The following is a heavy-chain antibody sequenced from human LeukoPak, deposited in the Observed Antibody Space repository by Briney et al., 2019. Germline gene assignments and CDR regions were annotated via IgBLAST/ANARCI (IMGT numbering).Heavy chain of an antibody. CDR2: INPSGGTT. V-gene: IGHV1-46*01. CDR3: TKDPSVVVVAAPNFDY. Sequence: ASVKVSCKASGYTFTSYHMHWVRQAPGQGLEWMGIINPSGGTTNYAQKFRGRVTMTRDMSTSTVYMELSSLRSEDTAVYYCTKDPSVVVVAAPNFDYWGQGTLVTVSS. D-gene: IGHD2-15*01. CDR1: GYTFTSYH. J-gene: IGHJ4*02.